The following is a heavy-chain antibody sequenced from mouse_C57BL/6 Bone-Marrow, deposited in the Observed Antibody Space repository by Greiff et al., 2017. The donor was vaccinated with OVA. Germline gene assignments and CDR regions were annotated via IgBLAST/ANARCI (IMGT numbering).Heavy chain of an antibody. D-gene: IGHD2-4*01. J-gene: IGHJ4*01. Sequence: VQLQQPGAELVKPGASVKMSCKASGYTFTSYWITWVKQRPGQGLEWIGDIYPGSGSTNYNEKFKSKATLTVDTSSSTAYMQLSSLTSEDSAVYYCAKGIYYDYDGRLMMDYWGQGTSVTVSS. CDR2: IYPGSGST. V-gene: IGHV1-55*01. CDR3: AKGIYYDYDGRLMMDY. CDR1: GYTFTSYW.